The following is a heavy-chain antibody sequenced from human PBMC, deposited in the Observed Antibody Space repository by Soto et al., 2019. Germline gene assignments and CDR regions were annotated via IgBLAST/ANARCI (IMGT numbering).Heavy chain of an antibody. Sequence: SETLSLTCTVSGGSIRSYYWSWIRQPPGKGLEWIGYVYDSGRTNYNYKPSLKSRVTISVDTSKNQFSLNLRSVTAADTALYYCGRDSAFNYWGQGALVTVSS. CDR1: GGSIRSYY. D-gene: IGHD3-10*01. V-gene: IGHV4-59*01. J-gene: IGHJ4*02. CDR3: GRDSAFNY. CDR2: VYDSGRT.